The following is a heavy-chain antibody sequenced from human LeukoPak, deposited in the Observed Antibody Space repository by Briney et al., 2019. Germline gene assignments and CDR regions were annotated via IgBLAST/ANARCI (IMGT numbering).Heavy chain of an antibody. Sequence: SVKVSCKASRYTFTSYAIHWVRQAPGHGLEWMGGIIPIFGTANYAQKFQGRVTITADESTSTAYMELSSLRSEDTAVYYCARERSENWFDPWGQGTLVTVSS. CDR3: ARERSENWFDP. CDR1: RYTFTSYA. J-gene: IGHJ5*02. CDR2: IIPIFGTA. D-gene: IGHD1-14*01. V-gene: IGHV1-69*13.